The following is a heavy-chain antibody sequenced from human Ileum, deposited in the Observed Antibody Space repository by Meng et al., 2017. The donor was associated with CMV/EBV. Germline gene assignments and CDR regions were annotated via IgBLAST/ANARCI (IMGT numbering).Heavy chain of an antibody. CDR1: GGPIRNGNFS. Sequence: QDEGPGWVKPSGTRSPTCPAPGGPIRNGNFSRGWIRQPPGKELELIGSMFYRGNTYYNPSLRSRVTISLDTSKDQFSLRLTSVTGADTAVYYCARMTLYWYFDLWGRGSLVTVSS. V-gene: IGHV4-39*07. CDR3: ARMTLYWYFDL. D-gene: IGHD2-21*02. J-gene: IGHJ2*01. CDR2: MFYRGNT.